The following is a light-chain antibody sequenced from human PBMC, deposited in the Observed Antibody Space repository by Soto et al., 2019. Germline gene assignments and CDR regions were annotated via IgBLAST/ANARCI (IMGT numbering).Light chain of an antibody. Sequence: DFQMTQSPSSLSASVGERVTITCRASQGISNYLAWYQQTPGKAPRLLIYAASALQSGVPSRFSGSGSGTDFTLTISSLEPEDIGTYHCQRYNSVPWTFGQGTKVEIK. J-gene: IGKJ1*01. V-gene: IGKV1-27*01. CDR1: QGISNY. CDR3: QRYNSVPWT. CDR2: AAS.